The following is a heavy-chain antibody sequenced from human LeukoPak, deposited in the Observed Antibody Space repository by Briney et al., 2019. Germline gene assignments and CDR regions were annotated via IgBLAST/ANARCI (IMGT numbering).Heavy chain of an antibody. J-gene: IGHJ4*02. V-gene: IGHV3-30-3*01. Sequence: PGGSLRLSCAASGFTFSSYAMHWVRQAPGKGLEWVAVISYDGSNKYYADSVKGRFTISRDNSKNTLYLQMNSLRAKDTAVYYCARGDTAMVTIDYWGQGTLVTVSS. CDR1: GFTFSSYA. CDR3: ARGDTAMVTIDY. CDR2: ISYDGSNK. D-gene: IGHD5-18*01.